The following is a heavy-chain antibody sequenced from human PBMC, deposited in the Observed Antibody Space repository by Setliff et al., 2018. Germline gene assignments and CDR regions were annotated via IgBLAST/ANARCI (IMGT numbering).Heavy chain of an antibody. CDR2: IYYSGDT. V-gene: IGHV4-39*01. Sequence: WVRQSPGKGLEWVGSIYYSGDTYYNPSLKSRVTISVDTSKNQFSLNLSSVTAADVAVYYCARLSSRSHPNFDYWGQGTLVTVSS. CDR3: ARLSSRSHPNFDY. D-gene: IGHD6-13*01. J-gene: IGHJ4*02.